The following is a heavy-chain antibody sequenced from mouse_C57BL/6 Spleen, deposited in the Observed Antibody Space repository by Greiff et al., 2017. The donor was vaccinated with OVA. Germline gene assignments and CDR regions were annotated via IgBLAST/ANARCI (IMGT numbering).Heavy chain of an antibody. J-gene: IGHJ3*01. Sequence: QVQLQQPGAELVRPGSSVKLSCKASGYTFTSYWMDWVKQRPGQGLEWIGNIYPSDSETHYNQKFKDKARLTVDKSSSTAYMQLSSLTSEDSAVYYCAREGDWAFAYWGQGTLVTVSA. CDR2: IYPSDSET. D-gene: IGHD4-1*01. CDR1: GYTFTSYW. CDR3: AREGDWAFAY. V-gene: IGHV1-61*01.